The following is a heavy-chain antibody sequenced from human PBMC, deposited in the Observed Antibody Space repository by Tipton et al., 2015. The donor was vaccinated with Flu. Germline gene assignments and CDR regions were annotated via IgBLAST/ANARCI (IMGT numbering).Heavy chain of an antibody. CDR3: ARDPSLGMPDFFDY. D-gene: IGHD2-2*01. CDR2: IYNNAYT. CDR1: DDSITSYY. Sequence: TLSLTCTVSDDSITSYYWNWIRQPPGKGLEWIGYIYNNAYTKYNPSLENRVTISVDTSKKQFSLQLRSVTAADTAVYYCARDPSLGMPDFFDYWGRGTLVTASS. V-gene: IGHV4-59*12. J-gene: IGHJ4*02.